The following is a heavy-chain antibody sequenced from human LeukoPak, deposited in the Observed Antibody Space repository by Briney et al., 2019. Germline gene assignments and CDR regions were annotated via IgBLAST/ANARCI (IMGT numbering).Heavy chain of an antibody. CDR2: INSDGSST. V-gene: IGHV3-74*01. Sequence: PGGSLRLSCAASGFTFSSYWMHWVRQAPGKGLVWVSRINSDGSSTSYADSVKGRFTISRDNAKNSLYLQMNSLRAEDTAVYYCARANDYGDYADWFDPWGQGTLVTVSS. CDR3: ARANDYGDYADWFDP. J-gene: IGHJ5*02. CDR1: GFTFSSYW. D-gene: IGHD4-17*01.